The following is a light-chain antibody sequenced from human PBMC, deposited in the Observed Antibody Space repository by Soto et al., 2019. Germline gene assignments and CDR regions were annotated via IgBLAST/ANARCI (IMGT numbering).Light chain of an antibody. CDR3: QHYGSSPR. J-gene: IGKJ1*01. V-gene: IGKV3-20*01. Sequence: EIVLPQSPGTLSLSPGERATLSCRASQSVTTSYLAWYQRKPGQAPWLLIYGASSRATGIPNRVSGSGSGTDFTLTSSRLEPEDCAVYYCQHYGSSPRFGQGTKVEIK. CDR2: GAS. CDR1: QSVTTSY.